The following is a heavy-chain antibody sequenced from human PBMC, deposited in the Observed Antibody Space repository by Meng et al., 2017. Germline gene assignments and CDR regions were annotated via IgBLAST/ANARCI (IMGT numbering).Heavy chain of an antibody. V-gene: IGHV1-3*01. CDR3: AREPGSSGWNYFDS. Sequence: HVQLVQSGDEGKKPGDSVKVSCKASGYTFTSYSMHWVRQAPGQRLEWMRWINAGNANTKYSQKFQDRVTITMDTSASTAYMELSSLRSEDTAMYYCAREPGSSGWNYFDSWGQGTLVTVSS. CDR2: INAGNANT. D-gene: IGHD6-19*01. J-gene: IGHJ4*02. CDR1: GYTFTSYS.